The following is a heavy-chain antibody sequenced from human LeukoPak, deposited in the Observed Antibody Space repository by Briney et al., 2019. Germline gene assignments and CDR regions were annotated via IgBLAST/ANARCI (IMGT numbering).Heavy chain of an antibody. CDR2: VYYSGST. CDR3: ARLNDSSGDSCRSIDY. J-gene: IGHJ4*02. Sequence: PSETLSLTCTVSGGSISSCSYYWGWMRQPPGKGLEWFGSVYYSGSTYYNPSLKGRVTISVDTYKNHFSLKPTSVPATDTAVYYCARLNDSSGDSCRSIDYWGQGTLVTVSS. V-gene: IGHV4-39*02. D-gene: IGHD2-15*01. CDR1: GGSISSCSYY.